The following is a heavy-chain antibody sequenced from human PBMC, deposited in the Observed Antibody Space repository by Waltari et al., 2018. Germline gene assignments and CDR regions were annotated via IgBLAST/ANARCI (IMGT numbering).Heavy chain of an antibody. J-gene: IGHJ5*02. CDR2: IYYSGST. Sequence: QLQLQESGAGLVMPSEIRSPTCTVSGGSISSSSHHCGRIRQPPGKGLEWIGGIYYSGSTYYNPSLKSRVTISVDTSKNQFSLKLSSVTAADTAVYYCARSYGSGSYNWFDPWGQGTLVTVSS. V-gene: IGHV4-39*07. CDR3: ARSYGSGSYNWFDP. D-gene: IGHD3-10*01. CDR1: GGSISSSSHH.